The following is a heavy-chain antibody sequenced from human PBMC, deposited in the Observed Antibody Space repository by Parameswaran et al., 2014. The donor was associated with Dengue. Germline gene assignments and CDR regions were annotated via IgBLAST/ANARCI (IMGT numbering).Heavy chain of an antibody. V-gene: IGHV1-2*02. J-gene: IGHJ4*02. D-gene: IGHD6-6*01. CDR2: INPNSGGT. Sequence: WVRQAPGQGLEWMGWINPNSGGTNYAQKFQGRVTMTRDTSISTAYMELSRLRSDDTAVYYCARLVSSSSGSDPIDYWGQGTLVTVSS. CDR3: ARLVSSSSGSDPIDY.